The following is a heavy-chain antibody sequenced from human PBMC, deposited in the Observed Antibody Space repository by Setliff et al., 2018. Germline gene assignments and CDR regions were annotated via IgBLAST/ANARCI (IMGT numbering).Heavy chain of an antibody. Sequence: SVKVSCKASGGTFSSYGISWVRQAPGQGLEWMGGTIPIFGNTGYAQKFQGRLTIITDESTNTAFMQLSSLRSDDTAVYYCVREGVDRRSSTDYRYYMDVWGKGTTVTVSS. CDR1: GGTFSSYG. J-gene: IGHJ6*03. CDR2: TIPIFGNT. CDR3: VREGVDRRSSTDYRYYMDV. V-gene: IGHV1-69*05. D-gene: IGHD6-6*01.